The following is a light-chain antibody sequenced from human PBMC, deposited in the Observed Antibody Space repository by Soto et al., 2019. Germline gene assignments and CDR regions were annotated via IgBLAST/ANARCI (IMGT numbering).Light chain of an antibody. V-gene: IGKV3-15*01. CDR2: GAS. CDR3: QQYSNWPPYT. Sequence: EIVMTQSPATLSVSPGERATLSCRASQSVSSSLAWYQQKPGQGPRLLIYGASTRATGVPARFSGSGSGTEFPLTITSLQSEDFAVYYCQQYSNWPPYTFGQGTKLEIK. J-gene: IGKJ2*01. CDR1: QSVSSS.